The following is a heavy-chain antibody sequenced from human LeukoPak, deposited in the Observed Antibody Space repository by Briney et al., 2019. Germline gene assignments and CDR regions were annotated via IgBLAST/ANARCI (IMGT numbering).Heavy chain of an antibody. Sequence: PGGSPRLSCTTSGFSFGDYAVGWFRQAPGMGLEWLGFIRSKTYGGTSEYAASLKGRFTMSRDDSKSIAYLQMNSLKIEDTAVYYCGKAPRPVAWNWFDPWGQGTLVTVSS. D-gene: IGHD2-15*01. CDR1: GFSFGDYA. V-gene: IGHV3-49*03. J-gene: IGHJ5*02. CDR3: GKAPRPVAWNWFDP. CDR2: IRSKTYGGTS.